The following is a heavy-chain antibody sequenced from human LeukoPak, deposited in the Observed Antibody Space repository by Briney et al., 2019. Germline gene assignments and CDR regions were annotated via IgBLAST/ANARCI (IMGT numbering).Heavy chain of an antibody. CDR3: ARGVERPREAAAFDI. D-gene: IGHD1-1*01. Sequence: GGSLRLSCAASGFSVSGNYMSWVRQTPSKGLEWVSVIYTGGSTYYADSMKGRFTISRDNSKNTLYLQMNSLRAEDTAVYYCARGVERPREAAAFDIWGQGTVVTVSS. CDR2: IYTGGST. J-gene: IGHJ3*02. V-gene: IGHV3-53*01. CDR1: GFSVSGNY.